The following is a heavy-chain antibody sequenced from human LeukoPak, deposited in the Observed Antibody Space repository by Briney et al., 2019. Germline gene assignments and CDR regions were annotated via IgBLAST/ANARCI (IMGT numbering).Heavy chain of an antibody. CDR1: GFTFSSYA. CDR2: IYYTGTT. Sequence: GSLRLSCAASGFTFSSYAMSWIRQPPGKGLEWIGYIYYTGTTNYNPSLNSRVTISVDTSKNHFSLKLSSVTAADTAVYYCARVTYFDFWTGYYFDYWGQGTLVTVSS. D-gene: IGHD3-3*01. J-gene: IGHJ4*02. V-gene: IGHV4-59*01. CDR3: ARVTYFDFWTGYYFDY.